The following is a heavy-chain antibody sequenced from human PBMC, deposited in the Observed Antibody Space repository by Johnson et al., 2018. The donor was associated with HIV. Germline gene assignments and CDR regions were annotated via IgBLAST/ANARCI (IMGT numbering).Heavy chain of an antibody. CDR2: IQFDGNNK. Sequence: QVQLVESGGGVVQPGGSLRLSCAASGLIFSTYGMHWVRQAPGKGLEWVAFIQFDGNNKYYANSVKGRLPISRDNSKNTLDLQMNGLRAEDTAVYYCARNEYSNYGGRDAFDIWGQGTMVTVPS. CDR3: ARNEYSNYGGRDAFDI. D-gene: IGHD4-11*01. CDR1: GLIFSTYG. J-gene: IGHJ3*02. V-gene: IGHV3-30*02.